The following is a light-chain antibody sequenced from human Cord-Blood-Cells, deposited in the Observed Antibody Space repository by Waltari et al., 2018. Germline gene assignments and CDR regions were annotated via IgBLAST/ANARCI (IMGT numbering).Light chain of an antibody. Sequence: QSALTQPASVSGSPGQSITITCIVTSSDAGGYNYVSWYQPHPGKAPHLMIYAVSKRPSGVYNRFSGSKSGNTASLTISGLQAEDEADYYCSSYTSSSTWVFGGGTKLTVL. CDR2: AVS. J-gene: IGLJ3*02. CDR3: SSYTSSSTWV. CDR1: SSDAGGYNY. V-gene: IGLV2-14*03.